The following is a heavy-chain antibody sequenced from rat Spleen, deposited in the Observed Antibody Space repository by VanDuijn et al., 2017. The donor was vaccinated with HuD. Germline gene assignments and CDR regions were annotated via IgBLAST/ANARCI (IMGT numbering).Heavy chain of an antibody. D-gene: IGHD1-11*01. Sequence: EVQLVESGGGLVQPGRSLKLSCAASGFTFSNYGMAWVRQAPTKGLEWVATIKYDGSSTYHRDSVKGRFTISRDNAKSTLYLQMDSLRFEDTATYYCARLGTEAIGNWFSYWGQGSLVTVSS. CDR1: GFTFSNYG. J-gene: IGHJ3*01. CDR2: IKYDGSST. V-gene: IGHV5-29*01. CDR3: ARLGTEAIGNWFSY.